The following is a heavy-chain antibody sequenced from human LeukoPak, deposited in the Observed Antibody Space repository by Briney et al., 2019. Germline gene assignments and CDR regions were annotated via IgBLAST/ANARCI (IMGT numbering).Heavy chain of an antibody. CDR2: FDPEDGET. V-gene: IGHV1-24*01. Sequence: GASVKVSCKVSGYTLTKLSMHWVRQAPGKGLEWMGGFDPEDGETIYAQKFQGRVTMTKDTSTDTAYMELSSLRSEDTAVYYCATDYGGNYPRLAFDSWGQGTMVTVSA. D-gene: IGHD4-23*01. J-gene: IGHJ3*02. CDR3: ATDYGGNYPRLAFDS. CDR1: GYTLTKLS.